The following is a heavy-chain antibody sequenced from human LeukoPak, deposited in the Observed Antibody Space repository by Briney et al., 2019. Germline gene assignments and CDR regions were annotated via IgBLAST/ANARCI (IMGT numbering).Heavy chain of an antibody. CDR3: ARDKYYYDSSGYYYFDY. D-gene: IGHD3-22*01. V-gene: IGHV4-59*12. CDR2: IHYSGSA. Sequence: SETLSLTCTVSGGPIRTYQWSWIRQPPGKGLEWIGNIHYSGSANYNPSLKSRVSMSVDTSKNQFSLKLSSVTAADTAVYYCARDKYYYDSSGYYYFDYWGQGTLVTVSS. J-gene: IGHJ4*02. CDR1: GGPIRTYQ.